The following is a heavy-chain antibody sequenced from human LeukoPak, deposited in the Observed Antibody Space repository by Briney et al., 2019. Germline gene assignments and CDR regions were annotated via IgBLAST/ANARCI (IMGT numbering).Heavy chain of an antibody. J-gene: IGHJ6*02. CDR3: ARARVWFGELLDYYYGMDV. Sequence: PSETLFLTCAVYGGSFSGYYWSWIRQPPGKGLEWIGEINHSGSTNYNPSLKSRVTISVDTSKNQFSLKLSSVTAADTAVYYCARARVWFGELLDYYYGMDVWGQGTTVTVSS. V-gene: IGHV4-34*01. D-gene: IGHD3-10*01. CDR2: INHSGST. CDR1: GGSFSGYY.